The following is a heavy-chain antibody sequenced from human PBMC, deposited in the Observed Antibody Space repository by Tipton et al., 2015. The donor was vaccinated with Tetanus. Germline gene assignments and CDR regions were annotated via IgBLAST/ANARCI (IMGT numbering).Heavy chain of an antibody. Sequence: SLRLSCAASGFTFSRHCMTWVRQAPGKGLEWVSYISSSRSNIYYAESVEGRFTISRDDAKISLVLHMNSLREEDTAGYYCARGPLGPSNDYVWGSYDYWGQGALVTVSS. CDR2: ISSSRSNI. D-gene: IGHD3-16*01. CDR1: GFTFSRHC. V-gene: IGHV3-48*02. J-gene: IGHJ4*02. CDR3: ARGPLGPSNDYVWGSYDY.